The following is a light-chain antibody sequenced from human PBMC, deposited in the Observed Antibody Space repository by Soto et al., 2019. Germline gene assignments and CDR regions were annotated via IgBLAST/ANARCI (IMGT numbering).Light chain of an antibody. CDR2: EVT. CDR1: RSDVGAYNY. Sequence: QSALTQPASVSGSPGQSIAISCTGTRSDVGAYNYVSWYQQHPGKAPKLMISEVTHRPSGVSDRFSGSKSGNTASLTISGLQAEDEADYYCSSFTSRRTCVFGTGTKLTVL. CDR3: SSFTSRRTCV. V-gene: IGLV2-14*01. J-gene: IGLJ1*01.